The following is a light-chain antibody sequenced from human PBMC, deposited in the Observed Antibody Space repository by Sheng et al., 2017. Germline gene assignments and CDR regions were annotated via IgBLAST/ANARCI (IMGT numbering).Light chain of an antibody. J-gene: IGKJ4*01. Sequence: EIVLTQSPATLSVSPGEGATLSCRASQSISSNLAWYQQKPGQPPRLLIYGASTRATGIPDRFRGSGSETDFTLTISSLQPEDIATYYCQQYDNLPLTFGGGTKVEIK. CDR3: QQYDNLPLT. V-gene: IGKV3D-15*01. CDR2: GAS. CDR1: QSISSN.